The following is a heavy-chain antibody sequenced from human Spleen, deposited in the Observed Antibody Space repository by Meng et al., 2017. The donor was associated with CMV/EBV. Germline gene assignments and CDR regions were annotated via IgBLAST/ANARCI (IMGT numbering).Heavy chain of an antibody. J-gene: IGHJ6*02. Sequence: ASVKVSCKASGYTFTSYDINWVRQATGQGLEWMGWMNPNSGNTGYAQKFQGRVTMTRDTSISTAYMELSRLRSDDTAVYYCARVGRGRIVGVHYYYYGMDVWGQGTTVTVSS. CDR1: GYTFTSYD. CDR3: ARVGRGRIVGVHYYYYGMDV. V-gene: IGHV1-8*02. CDR2: MNPNSGNT. D-gene: IGHD1-26*01.